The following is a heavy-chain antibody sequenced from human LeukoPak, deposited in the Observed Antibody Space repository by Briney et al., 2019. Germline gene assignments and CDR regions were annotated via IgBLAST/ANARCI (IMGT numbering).Heavy chain of an antibody. CDR1: GFTVSSNY. V-gene: IGHV3-66*01. CDR2: IYSGGST. CDR3: ARNLRY. D-gene: IGHD5-12*01. J-gene: IGHJ4*02. Sequence: GGSLRLSCAASGFTVSSNYMSWVRQAPGKGLEWVSVIYSGGSTYYADSVKGRFTISRDNAKNSLYLQMNSLRDEDTAVYYCARNLRYWGQGTLVTVSS.